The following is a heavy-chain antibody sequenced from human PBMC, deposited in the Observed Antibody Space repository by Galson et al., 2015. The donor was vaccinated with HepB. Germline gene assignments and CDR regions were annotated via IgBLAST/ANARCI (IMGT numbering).Heavy chain of an antibody. D-gene: IGHD3-22*01. V-gene: IGHV4-4*07. CDR3: ARRDSSAWYFDL. J-gene: IGHJ4*02. CDR1: GDSITNYY. CDR2: IYSGGVT. Sequence: LSLTCNVSGDSITNYYWSWIRQPAGKGLEWIGRIYSGGVTNYNPSLKSRVAMSVDASRNQISLTLSSVTAADTAIYLCARRDSSAWYFDLWGQGTRVTVSS.